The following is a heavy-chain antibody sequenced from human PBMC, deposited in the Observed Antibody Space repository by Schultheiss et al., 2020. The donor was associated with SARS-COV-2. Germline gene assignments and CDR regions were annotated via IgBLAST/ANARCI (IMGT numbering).Heavy chain of an antibody. D-gene: IGHD5-24*01. CDR2: ISSSSSTI. CDR1: GFTFSSYW. J-gene: IGHJ3*02. V-gene: IGHV3-48*01. Sequence: GGSLRLSCAASGFTFSSYWMSWVRQAPGKGLEWVSYISSSSSTIYYADSVKGRFTISIDNAKNSLYLQMNSLRAEDTAVYYCAREMATILLAFDIWGQGTMVTVSS. CDR3: AREMATILLAFDI.